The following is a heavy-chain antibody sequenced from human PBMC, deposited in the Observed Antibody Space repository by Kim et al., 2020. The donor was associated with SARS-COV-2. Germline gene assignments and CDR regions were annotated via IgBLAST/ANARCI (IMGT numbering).Heavy chain of an antibody. CDR1: GGTFSSYA. CDR2: IIPIFGTA. D-gene: IGHD3-9*01. Sequence: SVKVSCKASGGTFSSYAISWVRQAPGQGLEWMGGIIPIFGTANYAQKFQGRVTITADESTSTAYMELSSLRSEDTAVYYCASYDILTGYMSAEYFQHWGQGTLVTVSS. V-gene: IGHV1-69*13. CDR3: ASYDILTGYMSAEYFQH. J-gene: IGHJ1*01.